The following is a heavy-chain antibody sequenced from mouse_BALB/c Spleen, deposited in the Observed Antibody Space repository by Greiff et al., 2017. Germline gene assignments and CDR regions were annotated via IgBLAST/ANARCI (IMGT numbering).Heavy chain of an antibody. Sequence: EVHLVESGGGLVKPGGSLKLSCAASGFTFSSYAMSWVRQTPEKRLEWVASISSGGSTYYPDSVKGRFTISRDNARNILYLQMSSLRSEDTAMYYCASGGYDEGFAYWGQGTLVTVSA. V-gene: IGHV5-6-5*01. CDR3: ASGGYDEGFAY. CDR1: GFTFSSYA. D-gene: IGHD2-2*01. J-gene: IGHJ3*01. CDR2: ISSGGST.